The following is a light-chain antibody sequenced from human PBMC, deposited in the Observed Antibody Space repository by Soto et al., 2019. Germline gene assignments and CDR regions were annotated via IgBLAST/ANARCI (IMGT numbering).Light chain of an antibody. CDR3: QQSYSTPWT. CDR1: QSISIY. CDR2: AAS. Sequence: DVQITQNTSSLSASVGDRFTVTCRASQSISIYLNWYQQKPGKAPKLLIYAASSLQSGVPSRFSGSGSGTDFTLTISSLQPEDFATYYCQQSYSTPWTFGQGTKVDIK. J-gene: IGKJ1*01. V-gene: IGKV1-39*01.